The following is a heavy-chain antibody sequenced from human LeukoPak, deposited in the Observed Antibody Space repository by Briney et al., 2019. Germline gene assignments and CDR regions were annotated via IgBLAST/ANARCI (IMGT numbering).Heavy chain of an antibody. CDR3: AREDPRGDYGMDV. CDR1: GFTFSDYT. Sequence: GGSLRLSCAGSGFTFSDYTMNWVRQAPGKGLEWVSSISSSSSYIYYADSVKGRFTISRDNAKNSLYLQMNSLRAEDTAVYYCAREDPRGDYGMDVWGQGTTVTVSS. CDR2: ISSSSSYI. V-gene: IGHV3-21*01. J-gene: IGHJ6*02.